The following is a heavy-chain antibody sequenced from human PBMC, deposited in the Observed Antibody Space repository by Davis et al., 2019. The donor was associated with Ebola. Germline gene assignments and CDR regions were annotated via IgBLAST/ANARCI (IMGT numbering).Heavy chain of an antibody. V-gene: IGHV4-4*02. J-gene: IGHJ4*02. CDR2: IDHSGTT. CDR3: ARLRESIHSYYFDS. CDR1: GDSISSNTW. D-gene: IGHD6-6*01. Sequence: MPSETLSLTCAVSGDSISSNTWWSRVRQPPGKGLEWIGEIDHSGTTTYNPSLGSRVSISVDKSENRFSLKVSSVTAADTAVYSCARLRESIHSYYFDSWGQGTLVTVSS.